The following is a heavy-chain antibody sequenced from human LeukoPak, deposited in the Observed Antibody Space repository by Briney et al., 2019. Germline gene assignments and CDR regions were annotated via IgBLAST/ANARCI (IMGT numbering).Heavy chain of an antibody. J-gene: IGHJ4*02. CDR3: ARGVVVPAAILEEGVDY. CDR1: GGSISSSSYY. V-gene: IGHV4-61*02. D-gene: IGHD2-2*02. Sequence: SQTLSLTCTVSGGSISSSSYYWSWIRQPAGKGLEWIGRIYTSGSTNYNPSLKSRVTISVDTSKNQSSLKLSSVTAAHTAVYYCARGVVVPAAILEEGVDYWGQGTLVTVSS. CDR2: IYTSGST.